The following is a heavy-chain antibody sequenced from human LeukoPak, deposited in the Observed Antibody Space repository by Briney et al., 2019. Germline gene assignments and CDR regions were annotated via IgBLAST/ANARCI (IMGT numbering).Heavy chain of an antibody. CDR2: IYYSGST. J-gene: IGHJ4*02. Sequence: KTSETLSLTCTVSGVSISSYYWSWIRQPPGKGLEWIGYIYYSGSTNYNPSLKSRVTISVDTSKNQFSLKLSSVTAADTAVYYCPRGYYYDSSGYYPYPFDYWGQGTLVTVSS. D-gene: IGHD3-22*01. V-gene: IGHV4-59*01. CDR1: GVSISSYY. CDR3: PRGYYYDSSGYYPYPFDY.